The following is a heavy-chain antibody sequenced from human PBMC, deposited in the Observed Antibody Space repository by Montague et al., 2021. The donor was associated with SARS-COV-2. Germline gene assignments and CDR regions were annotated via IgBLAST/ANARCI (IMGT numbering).Heavy chain of an antibody. V-gene: IGHV3-21*01. CDR3: ARDSTYSSGWDY. Sequence: SLRLSCAASGFTFSSYSMNWVRQAPGKGLEWVSSISSSSSYIYYADSVKGRFTISRDNAKNSLYLQMNSLRAEDTAVYYCARDSTYSSGWDYWGQGTLVTVSS. J-gene: IGHJ4*02. D-gene: IGHD6-19*01. CDR2: ISSSSSYI. CDR1: GFTFSSYS.